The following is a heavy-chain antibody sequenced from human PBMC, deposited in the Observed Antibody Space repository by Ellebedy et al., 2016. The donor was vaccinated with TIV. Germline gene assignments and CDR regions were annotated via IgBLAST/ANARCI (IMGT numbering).Heavy chain of an antibody. CDR3: ARAMDPYGDILTGYVSMDV. CDR2: IIPIFGTA. J-gene: IGHJ6*02. V-gene: IGHV1-69*13. CDR1: GGTFSSYA. D-gene: IGHD3-9*01. Sequence: SVKVSXKASGGTFSSYAISWVRQAPGQGLEWMGGIIPIFGTANYAQKFQGRVTITADESTSTAYMELSSLRSEDTAVYYCARAMDPYGDILTGYVSMDVWGQGTTVTVSS.